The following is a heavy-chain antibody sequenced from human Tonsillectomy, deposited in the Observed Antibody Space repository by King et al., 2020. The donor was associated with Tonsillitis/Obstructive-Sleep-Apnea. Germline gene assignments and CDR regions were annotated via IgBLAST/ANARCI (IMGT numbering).Heavy chain of an antibody. CDR3: AKDSSGSGTYLVALLCMDV. CDR2: ISGSGGST. Sequence: VQLVESGGGLVKPGGSLRLSCSASGFTFSSDAMIWVRQAPGKGLEWVSVISGSGGSTYYADSVKGRFTISRDNSKSTLYLQMNSLRAEDTAIYYCAKDSSGSGTYLVALLCMDVWGKGTTVTVSS. V-gene: IGHV3-23*04. CDR1: GFTFSSDA. D-gene: IGHD3-10*01. J-gene: IGHJ6*03.